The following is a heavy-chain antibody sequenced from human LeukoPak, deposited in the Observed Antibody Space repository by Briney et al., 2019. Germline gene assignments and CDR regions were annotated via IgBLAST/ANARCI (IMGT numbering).Heavy chain of an antibody. CDR2: INSDGSST. J-gene: IGHJ4*02. CDR1: GFTFRSYW. CDR3: ARDPSRDGSGSGWGY. D-gene: IGHD3-10*01. V-gene: IGHV3-74*01. Sequence: GGSLRLSCAASGFTFRSYWMHWVRQAPGKGLVWVSRINSDGSSTTYADSVKGRFTISRDNAKNTLYLQMNSLRAGDTAVYYCARDPSRDGSGSGWGYWGQGTLVTVSS.